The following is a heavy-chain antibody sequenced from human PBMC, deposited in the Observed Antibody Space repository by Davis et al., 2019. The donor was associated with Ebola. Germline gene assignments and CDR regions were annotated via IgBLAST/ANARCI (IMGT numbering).Heavy chain of an antibody. V-gene: IGHV1-69*04. CDR1: GGTFSSYT. CDR3: ARDPTIL. Sequence: AASVKVSCKASGGTFSSYTISWVRQAPGQGLEWMGRIIPILGIANYAQKFQGRVTMTRDTSISTAYMELSRLRSDDTAVYYCARDPTILWGQGTLVTVSS. J-gene: IGHJ4*02. CDR2: IIPILGIA. D-gene: IGHD3-9*01.